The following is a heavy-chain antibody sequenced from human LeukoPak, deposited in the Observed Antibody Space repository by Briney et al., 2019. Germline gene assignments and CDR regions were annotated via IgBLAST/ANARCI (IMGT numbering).Heavy chain of an antibody. Sequence: SETLSLTCTVSGGSITSGGYYWGWIRQPPGKGLEWIGSIYYSGSTYYNPSLKSRVTISVDTSKNQFSLKLSSVTAADTAVYYCARRTIMSSGWYEEFDYWGQGTLVTVSS. CDR1: GGSITSGGYY. CDR3: ARRTIMSSGWYEEFDY. D-gene: IGHD6-19*01. CDR2: IYYSGST. V-gene: IGHV4-39*01. J-gene: IGHJ4*02.